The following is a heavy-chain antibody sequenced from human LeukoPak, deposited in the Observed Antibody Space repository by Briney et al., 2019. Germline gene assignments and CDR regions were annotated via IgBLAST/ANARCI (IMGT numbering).Heavy chain of an antibody. CDR2: IYSGGST. D-gene: IGHD2-15*01. CDR3: ARGMVAATLGFDY. V-gene: IGHV3-53*01. CDR1: GFTFSSYE. J-gene: IGHJ4*02. Sequence: PGGSLRLSCASSGFTFSSYEMNWVRQAPGKGLEWVSVIYSGGSTYYADSVKGRFTISRDNSKNTLYLQMNCLRAEDTAVYYCARGMVAATLGFDYWGQGTLVTVSS.